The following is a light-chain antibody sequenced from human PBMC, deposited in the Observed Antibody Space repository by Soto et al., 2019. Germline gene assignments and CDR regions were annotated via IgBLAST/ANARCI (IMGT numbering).Light chain of an antibody. CDR3: QQYGDSPPT. Sequence: EIVLTHSPGTLSLSPGESATLSCRASQSVSSNSLAWYRRNPGQPPSLLIYGTSTRATDIPRRFSGSGSGTDFTLTITRLEPEDFAVYFCQQYGDSPPTFGQGTKVEVK. CDR2: GTS. J-gene: IGKJ1*01. CDR1: QSVSSNS. V-gene: IGKV3-20*01.